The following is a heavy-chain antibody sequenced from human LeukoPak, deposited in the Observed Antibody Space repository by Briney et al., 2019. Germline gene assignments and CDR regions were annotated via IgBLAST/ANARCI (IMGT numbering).Heavy chain of an antibody. CDR3: ARDQYSGSYHN. J-gene: IGHJ4*02. CDR1: GYTFTGYY. Sequence: ASVKVSCKASGYTFTGYYMHWVRQAPGQGLEWMGWINPNSGGTNYAQDFHGRVTMTRDTSISTTYMELSGLRSDDTAVYYCARDQYSGSYHNWGQGTLVTVSS. V-gene: IGHV1-2*02. D-gene: IGHD1-26*01. CDR2: INPNSGGT.